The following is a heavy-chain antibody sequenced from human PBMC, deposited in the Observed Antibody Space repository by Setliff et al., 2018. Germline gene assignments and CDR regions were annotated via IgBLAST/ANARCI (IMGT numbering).Heavy chain of an antibody. CDR2: IHTSEST. CDR1: GASLSSYF. Sequence: LSLTCSVSGASLSSYFWTWIRQPPGKGLEWIGNIHTSESTKYNPSLKSRVTISLDTSKRQFSLKLTSVTAADTAVYYCARALASGSYYGQSSYYMDVWGKGTTVTVSS. J-gene: IGHJ6*03. D-gene: IGHD3-10*01. V-gene: IGHV4-4*08. CDR3: ARALASGSYYGQSSYYMDV.